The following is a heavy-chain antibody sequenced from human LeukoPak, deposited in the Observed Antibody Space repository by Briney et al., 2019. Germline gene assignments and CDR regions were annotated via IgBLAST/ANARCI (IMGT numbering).Heavy chain of an antibody. D-gene: IGHD3-22*01. Sequence: SETLSLTCTVSGGSISSGDYYWSWIRQPPGKGLEWIGYIYYSGSTYYNPSLKSRVTISVDTSKNQFSLKLSSVTAADTAVYYCARYYDSSGYHRPFDYWGQGTLVTASS. CDR2: IYYSGST. V-gene: IGHV4-30-4*01. J-gene: IGHJ4*02. CDR1: GGSISSGDYY. CDR3: ARYYDSSGYHRPFDY.